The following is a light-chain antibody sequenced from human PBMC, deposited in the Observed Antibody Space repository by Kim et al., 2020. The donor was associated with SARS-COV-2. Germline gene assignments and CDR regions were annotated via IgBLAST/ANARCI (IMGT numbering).Light chain of an antibody. Sequence: LSLGERATISCRASQSVTSSYLAWYQQKPGQAPRLLIYGASSRATGIPDRFSGSGSGTDFTLTISRLEPEDFAVYYCQQYGSSVYTFGQGTKLEI. CDR1: QSVTSSY. CDR3: QQYGSSVYT. CDR2: GAS. V-gene: IGKV3-20*01. J-gene: IGKJ2*01.